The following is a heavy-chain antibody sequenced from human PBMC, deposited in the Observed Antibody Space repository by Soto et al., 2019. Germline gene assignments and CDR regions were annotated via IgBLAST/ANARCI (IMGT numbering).Heavy chain of an antibody. V-gene: IGHV3-23*01. CDR3: AKDTTYCSGGSCYVWWFDP. Sequence: GGSLRLSCAASGFTFSSYAMSWVRQAPGKGLEWVSAISGSGGSTYYADSVKGRFTISRDNSKNTLYLQMNSLRAEDTAVYYCAKDTTYCSGGSCYVWWFDPWGQGTLVTVSS. CDR1: GFTFSSYA. D-gene: IGHD2-15*01. CDR2: ISGSGGST. J-gene: IGHJ5*02.